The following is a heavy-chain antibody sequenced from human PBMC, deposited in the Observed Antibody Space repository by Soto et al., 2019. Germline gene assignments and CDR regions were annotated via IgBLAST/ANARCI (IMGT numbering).Heavy chain of an antibody. CDR1: GGSFSGYY. Sequence: QVQLQQWGAGLLKPSETLSLTCAVYGGSFSGYYWSWIRQPPGKGLEWIGEINHSGSTNYNPSLKSRVTISVDTSKNQFSPKLGSVIASDTAGYYWARALEDSRRRIDYWGQGTLVTVSS. D-gene: IGHD3-22*01. V-gene: IGHV4-34*01. CDR3: ARALEDSRRRIDY. J-gene: IGHJ4*02. CDR2: INHSGST.